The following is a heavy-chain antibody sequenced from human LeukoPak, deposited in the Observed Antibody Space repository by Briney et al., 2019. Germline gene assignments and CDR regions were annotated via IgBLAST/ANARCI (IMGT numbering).Heavy chain of an antibody. D-gene: IGHD2-2*02. CDR1: GYTFTGYY. J-gene: IGHJ6*02. CDR2: INPNSGGT. V-gene: IGHV1-2*02. Sequence: GASVKVSCKASGYTFTGYYMHWVRQAPGQGLEWMGWINPNSGGTNYAQKFQGRVTMTRDTSISTAYMELSRLRSDDTAVYYCARARGVVPAAIRRRDYYYGMDVWGQGTTVTVSS. CDR3: ARARGVVPAAIRRRDYYYGMDV.